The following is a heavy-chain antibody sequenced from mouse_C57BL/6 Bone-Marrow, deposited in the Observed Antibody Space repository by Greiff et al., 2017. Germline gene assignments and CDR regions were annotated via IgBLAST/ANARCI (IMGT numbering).Heavy chain of an antibody. CDR2: ISDGGSYT. CDR1: GFTFSSYA. J-gene: IGHJ2*01. Sequence: EVMLVESGGGLVKPGGSLKLSCAASGFTFSSYAMSWVRQTPEKRLEWVATISDGGSYTYYPDNVKGRFTISRDNAKNNLYLQMSHLKSEDTAMYYCARDPVTTLDYWGQGTTLTVSS. V-gene: IGHV5-4*01. D-gene: IGHD2-3*01. CDR3: ARDPVTTLDY.